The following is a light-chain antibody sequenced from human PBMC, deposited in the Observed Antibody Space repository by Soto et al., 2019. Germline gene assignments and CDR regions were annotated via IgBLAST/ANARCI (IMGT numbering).Light chain of an antibody. CDR2: DVA. CDR3: SSYTTSSTYV. CDR1: STDVGRYNY. J-gene: IGLJ1*01. Sequence: QSVLTQPASVSGSPGQPITISCTGTSTDVGRYNYVSWYQQHPGEAPKLMIYDVANRPSGVSNRFSGSKSGITASLTISGLQAEDEADYYCSSYTTSSTYVFGTGTKVTVL. V-gene: IGLV2-14*01.